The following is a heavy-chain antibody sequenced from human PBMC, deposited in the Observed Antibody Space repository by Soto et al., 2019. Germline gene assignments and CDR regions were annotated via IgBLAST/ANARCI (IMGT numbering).Heavy chain of an antibody. D-gene: IGHD2-15*01. CDR1: GFTLSTYW. Sequence: EVQLVESGGGLVQPGGSLRLSCAASGFTLSTYWMSWIRQAPGKGLEWVANIKQDGSEKYYVDAVKGRFTISRDNAQNSLYLQMNSLRAEDTAVYLCARSVDSRDYYGMDVWGQGTTVTVSS. CDR2: IKQDGSEK. J-gene: IGHJ6*02. CDR3: ARSVDSRDYYGMDV. V-gene: IGHV3-7*01.